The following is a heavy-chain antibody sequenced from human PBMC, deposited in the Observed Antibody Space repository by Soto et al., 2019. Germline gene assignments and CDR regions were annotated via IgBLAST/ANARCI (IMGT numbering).Heavy chain of an antibody. D-gene: IGHD2-21*02. Sequence: PSETLSLTCTVSGGSINSRSYYWGWIRQSPGKGLEWIGSIYYSGSTYYNPSLKSRVAMSVDTSKNQFSLKLRSVSAADTAVYYCALQRTSVVTQAYFDVWGPGSLVTGSS. CDR2: IYYSGST. CDR3: ALQRTSVVTQAYFDV. J-gene: IGHJ4*02. V-gene: IGHV4-39*01. CDR1: GGSINSRSYY.